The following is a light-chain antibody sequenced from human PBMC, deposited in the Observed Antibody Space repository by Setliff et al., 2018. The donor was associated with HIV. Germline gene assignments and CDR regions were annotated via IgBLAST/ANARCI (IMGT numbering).Light chain of an antibody. CDR1: SSDVGGYNY. J-gene: IGLJ1*01. V-gene: IGLV2-8*01. CDR2: EVT. CDR3: QSYDSSLRAYV. Sequence: QSALTQPPSASGSPGQSVAISCTGTSSDVGGYNYVSWYQLHPGKAPKLMISEVTKRPSGVPDRFSGSKSGNTASLTVSGLQAEDEADYFCQSYDSSLRAYVFGAGTKVTVL.